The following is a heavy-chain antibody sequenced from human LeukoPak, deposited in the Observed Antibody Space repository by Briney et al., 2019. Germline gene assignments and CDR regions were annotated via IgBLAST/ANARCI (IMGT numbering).Heavy chain of an antibody. D-gene: IGHD2-2*01. V-gene: IGHV4-31*03. CDR2: IYYSGST. Sequence: SETLSLTCTVSGGSISSGGYYWSWIRQHPGKGLEWIGYIYYSGSTYYNPSLKSRVTISVDTSKDQFSLKLSSVTAADTVVYYCARAGIDIVVVPAALDWGQGTLVTVSS. J-gene: IGHJ4*02. CDR3: ARAGIDIVVVPAALD. CDR1: GGSISSGGYY.